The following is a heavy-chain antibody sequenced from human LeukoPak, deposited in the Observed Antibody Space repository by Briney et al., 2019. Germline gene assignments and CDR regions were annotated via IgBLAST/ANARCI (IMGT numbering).Heavy chain of an antibody. Sequence: SETLSLTCAVSGGSISRFNWNWIRQSPGKGLEWIGYVSYSGSTIYNPSLKSRVTISVNTSKNQFSLKLSSVTAADTAVYYCARGRGGYSSSWTDIWGQGTMVTVSS. D-gene: IGHD6-13*01. CDR3: ARGRGGYSSSWTDI. CDR1: GGSISRFN. V-gene: IGHV4-59*12. J-gene: IGHJ3*02. CDR2: VSYSGST.